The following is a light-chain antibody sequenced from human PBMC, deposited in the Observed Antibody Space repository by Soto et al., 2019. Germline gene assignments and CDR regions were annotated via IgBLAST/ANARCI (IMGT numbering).Light chain of an antibody. CDR2: GAS. V-gene: IGKV3-15*01. CDR3: QQYNNWPRP. J-gene: IGKJ1*01. Sequence: EIVMTQSPATLSVSPGERATLSCSASQSVSSNLAWYQQKPGQAPRLLIYGASTRATGIPARFSGSGSGTEFTLTISSLQSEDFAVYYCQQYNNWPRPFGQGTKVEIK. CDR1: QSVSSN.